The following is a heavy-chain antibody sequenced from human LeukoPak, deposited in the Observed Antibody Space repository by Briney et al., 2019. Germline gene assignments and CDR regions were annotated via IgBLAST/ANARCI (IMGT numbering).Heavy chain of an antibody. Sequence: PSETLSLTCTVSSASISDYYWSWLRQPPGKRLEGVAYMYYSGIPNYSRYLKSRVTMSADKSNNQVPLTRTCATAADTAVYYCASHHGRGEAFDYWGRGTLVTVSS. V-gene: IGHV4-59*08. CDR2: MYYSGIP. D-gene: IGHD3-10*01. CDR3: ASHHGRGEAFDY. CDR1: SASISDYY. J-gene: IGHJ4*02.